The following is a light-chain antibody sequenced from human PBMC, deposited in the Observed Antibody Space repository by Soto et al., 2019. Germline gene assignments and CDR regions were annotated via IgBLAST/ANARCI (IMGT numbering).Light chain of an antibody. CDR3: QQFGTSSLVT. CDR2: GAS. Sequence: EIVLTQSPGTLSLSPGERATLSCRASHSVSSTFLAWYQQKPGQAPRLLIYGASSRATGVPDRFSGGGSGTDFTLTISRLEPEDFAVYYCQQFGTSSLVTFGPGTKVDIK. J-gene: IGKJ3*01. V-gene: IGKV3-20*01. CDR1: HSVSSTF.